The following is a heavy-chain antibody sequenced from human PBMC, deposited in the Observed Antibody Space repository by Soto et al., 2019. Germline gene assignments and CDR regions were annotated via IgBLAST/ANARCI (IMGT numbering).Heavy chain of an antibody. D-gene: IGHD1-26*01. CDR2: ISGSGFKK. J-gene: IGHJ5*02. Sequence: SGGSLRLSCAASGFIFENFGMSWVRQAPGKGLEWISSISGSGFKKYYADSVKGRITISRDNSKSTVYLELNNLSAEDTAVYHCAKNQGVELVPLATVDWFDPWGQGSVVTVSS. CDR3: AKNQGVELVPLATVDWFDP. V-gene: IGHV3-23*01. CDR1: GFIFENFG.